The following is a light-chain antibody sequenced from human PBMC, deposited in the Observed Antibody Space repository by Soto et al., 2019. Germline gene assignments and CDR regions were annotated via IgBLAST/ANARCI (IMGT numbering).Light chain of an antibody. V-gene: IGKV3-11*01. Sequence: DIVLTQSPATLSLSPGERATLSCRASQSVSSYLAWYQQKPGQAARLLISDASNRATGIPARFSGSGSGTDFTLTISSLEPEDFAVYYCQHRSIWPAFGQGTRLDIK. CDR3: QHRSIWPA. CDR1: QSVSSY. J-gene: IGKJ5*01. CDR2: DAS.